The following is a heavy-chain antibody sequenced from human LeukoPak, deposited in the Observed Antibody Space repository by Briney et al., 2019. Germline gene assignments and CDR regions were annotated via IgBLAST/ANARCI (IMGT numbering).Heavy chain of an antibody. D-gene: IGHD3-10*01. CDR1: GGSFSGYY. CDR2: INHSGST. J-gene: IGHJ4*02. Sequence: SETLSLTCAVYGGSFSGYYWSWIRQPPGKGLEWIGEINHSGSTNYNPSLKSRVTISVDTSKNQFSLKLSSVTAADTTVYYCARSGYGSGRGRRFLDYWGQGTLVTVSP. V-gene: IGHV4-34*01. CDR3: ARSGYGSGRGRRFLDY.